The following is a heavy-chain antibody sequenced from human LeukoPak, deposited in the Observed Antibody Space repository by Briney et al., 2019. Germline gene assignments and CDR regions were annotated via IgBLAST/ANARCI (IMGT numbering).Heavy chain of an antibody. Sequence: GGSLRLSCAASGFTFSSYAMSWVSQAPGKGLEWVSAISVSGGSTYYADSVKGRFTISRDNSKNTLYLQMNSLRAEDTAVYYCAKTEDYYDSSGYYSVAAFDYWGQGTLVTVSS. J-gene: IGHJ4*02. V-gene: IGHV3-23*01. D-gene: IGHD3-22*01. CDR2: ISVSGGST. CDR3: AKTEDYYDSSGYYSVAAFDY. CDR1: GFTFSSYA.